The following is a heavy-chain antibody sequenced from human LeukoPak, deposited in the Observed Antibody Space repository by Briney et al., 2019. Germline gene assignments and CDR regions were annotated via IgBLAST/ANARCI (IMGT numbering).Heavy chain of an antibody. V-gene: IGHV1-46*01. CDR1: GYTFTSYY. CDR2: INPSGGSR. Sequence: ASVKVSCKASGYTFTSYYMHWVRQAPGQGLEWMGIINPSGGSRSYAQKFQGRVTMTRDTSTSTVYMELSSLRSEDTAVYYCARDFYYYGSGSYLYGMDVWGQGTTVTVSS. J-gene: IGHJ6*02. CDR3: ARDFYYYGSGSYLYGMDV. D-gene: IGHD3-10*01.